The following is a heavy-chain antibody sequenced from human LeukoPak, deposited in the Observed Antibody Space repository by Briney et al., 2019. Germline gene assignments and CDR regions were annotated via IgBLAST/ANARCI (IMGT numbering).Heavy chain of an antibody. D-gene: IGHD4/OR15-4a*01. CDR2: LKGDGSEK. V-gene: IGHV3-7*01. CDR3: ARDGASFDY. CDR1: GSTFSDYW. J-gene: IGHJ4*02. Sequence: GGSLRLSCAASGSTFSDYWMSWARQVPGKGLEWVANLKGDGSEKYYVDSVEGRFTISRDNAKNSVFLQMSSLRAEDTAVYYCARDGASFDYWGQGILVTVSS.